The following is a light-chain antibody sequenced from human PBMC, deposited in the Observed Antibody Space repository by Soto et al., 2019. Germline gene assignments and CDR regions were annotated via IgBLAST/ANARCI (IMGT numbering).Light chain of an antibody. CDR1: SSDVGSYNR. Sequence: QSVLTQPPSVSGSPGQSVAVSCTGTSSDVGSYNRVSWYQQPPGTAPKLIIYEVSNRPSGVPDRFSGSKSGNTASLTISGLQAEDEADYYCSSFTSSTTDVFGTGTKLNVL. CDR3: SSFTSSTTDV. CDR2: EVS. J-gene: IGLJ1*01. V-gene: IGLV2-18*02.